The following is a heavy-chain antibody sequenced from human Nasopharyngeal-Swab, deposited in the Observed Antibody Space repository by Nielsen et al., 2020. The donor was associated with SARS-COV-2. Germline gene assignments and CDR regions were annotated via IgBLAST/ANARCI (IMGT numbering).Heavy chain of an antibody. Sequence: GESLKISCKGSGYSFTSYWISWVRQMPGKGLEWMGRIDPSDSDTRYSPSFQGQVTISADKSISTAYLQWSSLKASDTAMYYCARAVAGTYYYYGMDVWGQGTTVTVSS. CDR2: IDPSDSDT. D-gene: IGHD6-19*01. J-gene: IGHJ6*02. CDR1: GYSFTSYW. CDR3: ARAVAGTYYYYGMDV. V-gene: IGHV5-10-1*04.